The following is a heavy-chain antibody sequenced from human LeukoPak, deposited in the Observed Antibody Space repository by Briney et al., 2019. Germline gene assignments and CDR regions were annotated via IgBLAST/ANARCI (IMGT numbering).Heavy chain of an antibody. J-gene: IGHJ4*02. CDR1: GYTFTSCG. V-gene: IGHV1-18*01. CDR3: ARDGSLKPDFDY. Sequence: ASVKVSCKASGYTFTSCGISWVRQAPGQGLEWMGWISAYNGNTNYAQKLQGRVTMTTDTSTSTAYMELRSLGPDDTAVYYCARDGSLKPDFDYWGQGTLVTVSS. D-gene: IGHD5-12*01. CDR2: ISAYNGNT.